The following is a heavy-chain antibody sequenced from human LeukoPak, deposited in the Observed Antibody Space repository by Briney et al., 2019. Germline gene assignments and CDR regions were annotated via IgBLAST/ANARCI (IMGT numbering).Heavy chain of an antibody. CDR3: AKCLDFWSGYLGCAFDI. Sequence: ASETLSLTCTVSGDSMSTYYWGWIRQPPGKGLEWIGSIYYSGSTYYNPSLKSRVTISVDTSKNQFSLKLSSVTAADTAVYYCAKCLDFWSGYLGCAFDIWGQGTMVTVSS. CDR2: IYYSGST. V-gene: IGHV4-39*01. D-gene: IGHD3-3*01. J-gene: IGHJ3*02. CDR1: GDSMSTYY.